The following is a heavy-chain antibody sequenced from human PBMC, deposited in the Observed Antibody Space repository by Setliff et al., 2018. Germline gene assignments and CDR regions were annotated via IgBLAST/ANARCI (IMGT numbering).Heavy chain of an antibody. CDR3: ARVPKEYQLLLYLDY. J-gene: IGHJ4*02. CDR1: RGSISSHY. D-gene: IGHD2-2*01. Sequence: PSETLSLTCTVSRGSISSHYWSWIRQPPGKGLEWIGSIYYSGSTNYNPSLKSRVTISLDTSKNQFSLKLSSVTAADTAVYYCARVPKEYQLLLYLDYWGQGTLVTVSS. V-gene: IGHV4-59*11. CDR2: IYYSGST.